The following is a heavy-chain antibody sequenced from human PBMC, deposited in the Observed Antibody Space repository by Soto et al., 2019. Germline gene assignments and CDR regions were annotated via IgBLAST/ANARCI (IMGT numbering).Heavy chain of an antibody. J-gene: IGHJ6*02. Sequence: GGSLRLSCAASGFTFDDYAMHWVRQAPGKGLEWVSLISWDGGSTYYADSVKGRFTISRDNSKNSLYLQMNSLRAEDTALYYCAKAGRGRDWGYYYGMDVWGQGTTVTVSS. CDR2: ISWDGGST. V-gene: IGHV3-43D*03. D-gene: IGHD3-16*01. CDR1: GFTFDDYA. CDR3: AKAGRGRDWGYYYGMDV.